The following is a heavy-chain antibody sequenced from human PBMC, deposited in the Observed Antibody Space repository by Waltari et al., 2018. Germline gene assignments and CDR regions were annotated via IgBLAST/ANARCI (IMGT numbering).Heavy chain of an antibody. Sequence: QVQLQESGPGLVKPSETLSLTCTVSGGSISSYYWSWIRQPAGKGLEWIGRSYTSGSTNYNPSLKSRVTMSVDTSKNQFSLKLSSVTAADTAVYYCAREQIVVPAAILWWFDPWGQGTLVTVSS. V-gene: IGHV4-4*07. CDR2: SYTSGST. CDR3: AREQIVVPAAILWWFDP. D-gene: IGHD2-2*02. CDR1: GGSISSYY. J-gene: IGHJ5*02.